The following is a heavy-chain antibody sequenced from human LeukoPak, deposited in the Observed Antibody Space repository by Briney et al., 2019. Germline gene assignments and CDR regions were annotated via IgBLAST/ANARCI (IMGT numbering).Heavy chain of an antibody. D-gene: IGHD2-15*01. CDR3: GKTTVGYSSGRYPGWPVDY. CDR1: GFTFNSYA. J-gene: IGHJ4*02. V-gene: IGHV3-23*01. CDR2: IFGSGGSP. Sequence: GGSLRLSCAPSGFTFNSYAMYWVRQAPGKGLEWISGIFGSGGSPHYADSVKGRFTISRDNSQNTVYLQLDSLRVEDTALYYCGKTTVGYSSGRYPGWPVDYWGQGALVTVSS.